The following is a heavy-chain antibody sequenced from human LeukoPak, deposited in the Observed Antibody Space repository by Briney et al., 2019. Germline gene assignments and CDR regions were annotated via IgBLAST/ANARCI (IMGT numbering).Heavy chain of an antibody. CDR3: ARGFRYYDFWSGNY. D-gene: IGHD3-3*01. CDR2: ISAYNGNT. V-gene: IGHV1-18*01. J-gene: IGHJ4*02. CDR1: GYTFTSYG. Sequence: ASVKVSCKASGYTFTSYGISWVREAPGQGLEWMGWISAYNGNTNYAQKLQGRVTMTRNTSISAAYMELSSLRSEDTAVYDCARGFRYYDFWSGNYWGQGTLVTVSS.